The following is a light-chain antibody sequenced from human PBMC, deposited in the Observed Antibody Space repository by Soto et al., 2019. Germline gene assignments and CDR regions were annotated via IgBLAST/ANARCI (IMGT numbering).Light chain of an antibody. CDR3: QQYGTSPT. Sequence: EIVLTQSPGTLSLFPGERATLSCRASQSLITRYLAWYQQKPGQAPRLLIYGASSRATGIPDRFSGSGSGNDFTLTLSRLEPEDFAVYSCQQYGTSPTFGQGTRLEIK. J-gene: IGKJ5*01. CDR1: QSLITRY. CDR2: GAS. V-gene: IGKV3-20*01.